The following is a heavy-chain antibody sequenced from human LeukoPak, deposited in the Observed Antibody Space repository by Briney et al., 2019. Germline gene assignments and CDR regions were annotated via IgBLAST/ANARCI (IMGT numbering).Heavy chain of an antibody. CDR1: GFTVSSNY. J-gene: IGHJ6*02. CDR2: IYSGGST. V-gene: IGHV3-53*01. Sequence: GGSLRLSCAASGFTVSSNYMSWVRQAPGKGLEWVSVIYSGGSTYYADSVKGRFTISRDNSKNTLYLQMNSLRAEDTAVYYCGGAGMEDYYYYGMDVWGQETTVTVSS. CDR3: GGAGMEDYYYYGMDV. D-gene: IGHD1-1*01.